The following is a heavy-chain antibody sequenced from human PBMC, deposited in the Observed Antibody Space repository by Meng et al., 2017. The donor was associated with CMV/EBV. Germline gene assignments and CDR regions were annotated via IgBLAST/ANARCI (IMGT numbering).Heavy chain of an antibody. CDR2: IYYSGST. CDR3: ASRITIFGVVTAFDP. D-gene: IGHD3-3*01. J-gene: IGHJ5*02. Sequence: QLQLYESGPGLVKPSGHLSLTCTVAGGSISSSSYYWGWIRQPPGKGLEWIGSIYYSGSTYYNPSLKSRVTISVDTSKNQFSLKLSSVTAADTAVYYCASRITIFGVVTAFDPWGQGTLVTVSS. V-gene: IGHV4-39*07. CDR1: GGSISSSSYY.